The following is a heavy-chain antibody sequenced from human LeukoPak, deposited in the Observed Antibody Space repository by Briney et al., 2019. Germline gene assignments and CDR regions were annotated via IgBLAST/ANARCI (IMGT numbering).Heavy chain of an antibody. J-gene: IGHJ4*02. D-gene: IGHD1-26*01. CDR3: ASAGEFKVATR. CDR2: IFHSGIT. V-gene: IGHV4-4*02. Sequence: SETLSLTCAVSGDSMSSYWWSWLCQPPEKGLEWMGEIFHSGITSYNPSLKSRVTMAVDTSENEFSLKLTSVTAADTAVYYCASAGEFKVATRWGQGTLVTVSS. CDR1: GDSMSSYW.